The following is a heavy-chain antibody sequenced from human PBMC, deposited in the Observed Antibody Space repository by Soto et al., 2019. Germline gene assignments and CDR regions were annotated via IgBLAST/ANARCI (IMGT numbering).Heavy chain of an antibody. CDR3: ARVAARRAIDY. CDR2: ISYDGSNK. CDR1: GFTFSSYA. V-gene: IGHV3-30-3*01. Sequence: PGGSLRLSCAASGFTFSSYAMHWVRQAPGKGLEWVAVISYDGSNKYYADSVKGRFTISRDNSKHTLYLQMNSLRAEDTAVYYCARVAARRAIDYSGQGTLVTVSS. J-gene: IGHJ4*02. D-gene: IGHD6-6*01.